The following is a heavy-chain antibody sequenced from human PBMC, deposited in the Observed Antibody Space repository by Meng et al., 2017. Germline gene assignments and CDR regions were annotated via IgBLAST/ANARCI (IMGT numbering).Heavy chain of an antibody. CDR1: GFTFSSYG. D-gene: IGHD2-8*02. J-gene: IGHJ3*02. V-gene: IGHV3-33*01. Sequence: GESLKISCAASGFTFSSYGMHWVRQAPGKGLEWVAVIWYDGSNKYYADSVKGRFTISRDNSKNTLYLQMNSLRAEDTAVYYCARDKRARWCITDAFDIWGQGTMVTVSS. CDR3: ARDKRARWCITDAFDI. CDR2: IWYDGSNK.